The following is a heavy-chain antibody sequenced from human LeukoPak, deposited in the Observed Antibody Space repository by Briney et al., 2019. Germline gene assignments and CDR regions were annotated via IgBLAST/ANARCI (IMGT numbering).Heavy chain of an antibody. CDR2: INWNGGST. V-gene: IGHV3-20*04. J-gene: IGHJ4*02. D-gene: IGHD5-18*01. CDR1: GFTFDDYG. Sequence: GGSLRLSCAASGFTFDDYGMSWVRQAPGKGLEWVSGINWNGGSTGYADSVKGRFTISRDNAKNSLYLQMDSLRAEDTAVYYCARGYSYGSWIYWGQGTLVTVSS. CDR3: ARGYSYGSWIY.